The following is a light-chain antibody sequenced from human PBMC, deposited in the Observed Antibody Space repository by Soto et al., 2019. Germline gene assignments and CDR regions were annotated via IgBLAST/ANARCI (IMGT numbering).Light chain of an antibody. Sequence: SYELTQPPSVSVAPGQTARISCGGNNIGSKSVHWYQQKPGRAPVMVVHDETDRPSGIPERFSGSNSGNTATLSISRVEGGDEADYYCQVWDTSSDHVVFGGGTKLTVL. J-gene: IGLJ2*01. V-gene: IGLV3-21*02. CDR1: NIGSKS. CDR2: DET. CDR3: QVWDTSSDHVV.